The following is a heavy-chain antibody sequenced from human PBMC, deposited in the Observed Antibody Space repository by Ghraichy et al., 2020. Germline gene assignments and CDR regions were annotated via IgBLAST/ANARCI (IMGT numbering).Heavy chain of an antibody. Sequence: GESLNISCAASGFTFSSYEMNWVRQAPGKGLEWVSYISSRGTTIYYSDSVKGRFTISRDNAKNSLYLQMNSLRAEDTAVYYCARDGCSSGSCLYWADFWGQGTLVTVSS. V-gene: IGHV3-48*03. CDR3: ARDGCSSGSCLYWADF. CDR1: GFTFSSYE. CDR2: ISSRGTTI. D-gene: IGHD2-15*01. J-gene: IGHJ4*02.